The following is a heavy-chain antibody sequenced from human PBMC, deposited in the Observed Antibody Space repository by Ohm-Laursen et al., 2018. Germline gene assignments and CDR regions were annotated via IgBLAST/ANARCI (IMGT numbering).Heavy chain of an antibody. CDR1: GGTFSSYA. CDR3: ARAAFDSGSYYVSTDY. Sequence: GSSVKVSCKASGGTFSSYAISWVRQAPGQGLEWMGRIIPILGIANYAQKFQGRVTITADKSTSTAYMELSSLRSEDTAVYYCARAAFDSGSYYVSTDYWGQGTLVTVSS. V-gene: IGHV1-69*04. CDR2: IIPILGIA. D-gene: IGHD1-26*01. J-gene: IGHJ4*02.